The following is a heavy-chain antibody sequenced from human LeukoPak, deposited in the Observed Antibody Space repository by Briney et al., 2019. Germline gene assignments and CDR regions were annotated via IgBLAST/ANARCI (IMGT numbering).Heavy chain of an antibody. Sequence: AAVKVSCKASGYTFTDYYMHWVRQAPGQGLEWMGWINPNSGGTNYAQKFQGRVTMTRDTSISTAYMELSRLRSDDTAVYYCARIKVPAAIGYFDYWGQGTLVTVSS. D-gene: IGHD2-2*02. CDR2: INPNSGGT. CDR1: GYTFTDYY. V-gene: IGHV1-2*02. J-gene: IGHJ4*02. CDR3: ARIKVPAAIGYFDY.